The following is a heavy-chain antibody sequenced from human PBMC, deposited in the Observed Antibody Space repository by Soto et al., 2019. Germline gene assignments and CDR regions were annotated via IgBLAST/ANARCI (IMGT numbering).Heavy chain of an antibody. CDR2: IDWDNAN. Sequence: SGPTLVNPTQTLTLTFTLSGFSRSTTGMRVRWFRQPPGKALEWLARIDWDNANFYSTSLKTRLTISKNTSKSQVVLTLTNVDPADPATYDCARSIILFYIDYWGQGSLVSVSS. J-gene: IGHJ4*02. CDR1: GFSRSTTGMR. CDR3: ARSIILFYIDY. V-gene: IGHV2-70*12.